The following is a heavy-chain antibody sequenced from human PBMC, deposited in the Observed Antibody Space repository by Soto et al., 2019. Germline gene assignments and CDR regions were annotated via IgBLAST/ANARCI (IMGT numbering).Heavy chain of an antibody. J-gene: IGHJ3*02. V-gene: IGHV1-69*12. CDR3: ARAERWGGEDYYDSRGHGYAFDI. Sequence: QVQLVQSGAEVKKPGSSVKVSCKASGGTFSSYAISWVRQAPGQGLEWMGGIIPIFGTANYAQKFQGRVXITADESTSTXXMXLXXLRSEDTAVYYCARAERWGGEDYYDSRGHGYAFDIWGQGTMVTVSS. D-gene: IGHD3-22*01. CDR2: IIPIFGTA. CDR1: GGTFSSYA.